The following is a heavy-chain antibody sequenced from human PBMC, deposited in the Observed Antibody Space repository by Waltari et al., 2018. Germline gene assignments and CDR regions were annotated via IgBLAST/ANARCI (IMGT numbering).Heavy chain of an antibody. V-gene: IGHV4-38-2*02. Sequence: QVQLQESGPGLVKPSETLSLTCAVSGYSISSGSYWGWIRQPPGKGMEWIGSIYHSGSTYYNPSLKSRVTISVDTSKNQFSLKLSSVTAADTAVYYCAREPGVGEGDRSSWFDPWGQGTLVTVSS. CDR1: GYSISSGSY. CDR3: AREPGVGEGDRSSWFDP. J-gene: IGHJ5*02. CDR2: IYHSGST. D-gene: IGHD3-10*01.